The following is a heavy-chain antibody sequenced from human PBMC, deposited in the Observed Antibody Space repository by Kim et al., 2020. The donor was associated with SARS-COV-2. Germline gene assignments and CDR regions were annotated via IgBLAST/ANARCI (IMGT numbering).Heavy chain of an antibody. V-gene: IGHV3-15*01. CDR2: IKSKTDGGTT. J-gene: IGHJ4*02. CDR3: TTSGYYDSSGYFH. Sequence: GGSLRLSCAASGFTFSNAWMSWVRQAPGKGLEWVGRIKSKTDGGTTDYAAPVKGRFTISRDDSKNTLYLQMNSLKTEDTAVYYCTTSGYYDSSGYFHWGQGTLVTVSS. D-gene: IGHD3-22*01. CDR1: GFTFSNAW.